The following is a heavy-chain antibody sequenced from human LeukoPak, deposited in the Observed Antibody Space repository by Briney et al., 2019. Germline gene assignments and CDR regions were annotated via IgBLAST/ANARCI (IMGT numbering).Heavy chain of an antibody. CDR3: AKDQEYDKSGYYWNTFDY. CDR2: ISGSDRGGRT. D-gene: IGHD3-22*01. Sequence: GGSLRLSCAASGFTIRSNYMSWVRQAPGKGLEWVSGISGSDRGGRTYYADFVKGRFTISRDNSKNTLYLQMNSLRAEDTAVYYCAKDQEYDKSGYYWNTFDYWGQGTLVTVSS. V-gene: IGHV3-23*01. J-gene: IGHJ4*02. CDR1: GFTIRSNY.